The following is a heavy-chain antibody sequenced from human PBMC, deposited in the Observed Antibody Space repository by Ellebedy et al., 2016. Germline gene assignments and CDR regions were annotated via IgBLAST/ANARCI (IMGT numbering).Heavy chain of an antibody. D-gene: IGHD3-16*01. Sequence: SETLSLXCTVSGVSVNSFYWSWIRQTPRQGLEWIGYVFYSGNTKYNPSLEGRLSMSVDTPKNQFSLKMDSVTAADTAVYYCARLLPPGTIIGAVDFWGQGILVTVSS. V-gene: IGHV4-59*08. J-gene: IGHJ4*02. CDR2: VFYSGNT. CDR1: GVSVNSFY. CDR3: ARLLPPGTIIGAVDF.